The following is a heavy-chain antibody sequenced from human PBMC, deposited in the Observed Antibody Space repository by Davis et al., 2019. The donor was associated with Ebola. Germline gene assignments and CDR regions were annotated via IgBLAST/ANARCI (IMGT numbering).Heavy chain of an antibody. Sequence: ASVKVSCKASGYTFTSYGISWVRQAPGQGLEWMGWISAYNGNTNYAQKFQGRVTITADKSTSTAYMELSSLRSEDTAVYYCARDTAMVTYGEFYMDVWGQGTTVTVSS. CDR3: ARDTAMVTYGEFYMDV. CDR1: GYTFTSYG. V-gene: IGHV1-18*01. J-gene: IGHJ6*02. CDR2: ISAYNGNT. D-gene: IGHD5-18*01.